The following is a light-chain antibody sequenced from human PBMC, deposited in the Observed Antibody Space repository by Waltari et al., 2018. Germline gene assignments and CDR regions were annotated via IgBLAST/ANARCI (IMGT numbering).Light chain of an antibody. Sequence: QLVLTQSHSASASLGASVKLPRTLRTGHSSKAITWLQQQPETGPRYLMKVNSDGSHNKGDEIPDRFSGSSSGAERYLTISSLQSEDEADYYCQTGGHGTWVFGGGTKLTVL. V-gene: IGLV4-69*01. CDR3: QTGGHGTWV. J-gene: IGLJ3*02. CDR2: VNSDGSH. CDR1: TGHSSKA.